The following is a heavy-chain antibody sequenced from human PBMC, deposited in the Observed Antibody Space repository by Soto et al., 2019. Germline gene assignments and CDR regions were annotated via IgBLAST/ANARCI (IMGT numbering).Heavy chain of an antibody. CDR2: INPNSGGT. J-gene: IGHJ4*02. V-gene: IGHV1-2*04. Sequence: GTSVKATSKASGYAFTGYSMHSVRQAPGQGLEWMGWINPNSGGTNYAQKFQGWVTMTRDTSISTAYMELIRLRSDDTAVYYCARSNWNYAPFDYWGQGTLVTVSS. CDR1: GYAFTGYS. D-gene: IGHD1-7*01. CDR3: ARSNWNYAPFDY.